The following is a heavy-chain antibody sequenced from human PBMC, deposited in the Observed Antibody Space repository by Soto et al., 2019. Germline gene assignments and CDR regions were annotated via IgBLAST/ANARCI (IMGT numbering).Heavy chain of an antibody. CDR3: VRQGIDYLHGLVDV. CDR2: VYYTGDT. D-gene: IGHD4-17*01. V-gene: IGHV4-59*08. Sequence: QVQLQQSGPRLVKPSETLSLTCTVSSGPDRSHNWGWIRQPPGRGLEWIGYVYYTGDTAYNPSLRCLAHISADTSPTDVSLTLTSATAADTAVYYCVRQGIDYLHGLVDVWGQGTTVSVSS. CDR1: SGPDRSHN. J-gene: IGHJ6*02.